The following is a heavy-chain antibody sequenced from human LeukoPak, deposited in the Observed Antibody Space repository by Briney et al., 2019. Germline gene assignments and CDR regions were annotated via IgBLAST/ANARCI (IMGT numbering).Heavy chain of an antibody. Sequence: HPGGSLRLSCAASGFTFSDYYMSWVRQAPGKGLEWVSAISGSGGSTYYADSVKGRFTVSRDNSKNTLYLQMNSLRAEDTAVYYCAKALQWSYYDYWGQGTLVTVSS. CDR2: ISGSGGST. CDR1: GFTFSDYY. CDR3: AKALQWSYYDY. J-gene: IGHJ4*02. D-gene: IGHD3-10*01. V-gene: IGHV3-23*01.